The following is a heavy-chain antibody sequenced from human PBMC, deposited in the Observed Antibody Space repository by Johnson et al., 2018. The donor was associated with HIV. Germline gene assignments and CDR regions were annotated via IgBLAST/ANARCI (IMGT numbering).Heavy chain of an antibody. CDR3: ARIRAAAVLDGFDI. CDR1: GFTFSSNY. CDR2: IYSGGST. J-gene: IGHJ3*02. D-gene: IGHD6-13*01. V-gene: IGHV3-66*01. Sequence: EQLVESGGGVVQPGRSLRLSCAASGFTFSSNYMTWVRQAPGKGLEWVSVIYSGGSTYYEDSVKGRLTISRDNAKNSLYLQMNSLTAEDTAVYYCARIRAAAVLDGFDIWGQETIVSVSA.